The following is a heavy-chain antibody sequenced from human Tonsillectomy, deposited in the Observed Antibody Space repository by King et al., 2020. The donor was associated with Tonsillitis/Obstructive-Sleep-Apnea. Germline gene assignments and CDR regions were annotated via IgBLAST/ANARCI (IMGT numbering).Heavy chain of an antibody. Sequence: VQLVESGGGVVQHGRSLRLSCAASGFTFSSYAMHWVRQAPGKGLEWVAVISYDGSNKYYADSVKGRFTISRDNSKNTLYLQLNSLRAEDTALYYCASRGGAGPWDFDFWGQGTLLTVSS. D-gene: IGHD6-19*01. CDR2: ISYDGSNK. V-gene: IGHV3-30*04. CDR3: ASRGGAGPWDFDF. J-gene: IGHJ4*02. CDR1: GFTFSSYA.